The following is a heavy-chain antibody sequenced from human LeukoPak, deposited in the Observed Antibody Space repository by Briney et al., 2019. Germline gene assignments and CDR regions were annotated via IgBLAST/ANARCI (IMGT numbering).Heavy chain of an antibody. CDR2: IYSGGST. CDR1: GFTVSSNY. V-gene: IGHV3-53*01. D-gene: IGHD3-10*01. Sequence: GGSLRLSCAASGFTVSSNYMSWVRQAPGKGLEWVSVIYSGGSTYYADSVRGRFAISRDNPKSTLYLQMNSLRADDTAVYYCAKEFIHRIGELFTYSEFDYWGQGTLVTVSS. CDR3: AKEFIHRIGELFTYSEFDY. J-gene: IGHJ4*02.